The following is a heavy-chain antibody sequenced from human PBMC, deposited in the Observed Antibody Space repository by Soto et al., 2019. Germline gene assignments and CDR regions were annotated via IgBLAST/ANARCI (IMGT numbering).Heavy chain of an antibody. J-gene: IGHJ4*02. V-gene: IGHV3-23*01. CDR2: ISGGGDST. CDR1: GFTFSYYA. CDR3: AKDLLMITFGGVIDHFDC. Sequence: EMQLLESGGGLEQPGGSLRLSCAASGFTFSYYAMSWVRQAPGKGLEWVSGISGGGDSTYYADSVKGRFTISRDNSNNTLYLQMNKLVTENTAVYYCAKDLLMITFGGVIDHFDCWRQGTLVTVSS. D-gene: IGHD3-16*02.